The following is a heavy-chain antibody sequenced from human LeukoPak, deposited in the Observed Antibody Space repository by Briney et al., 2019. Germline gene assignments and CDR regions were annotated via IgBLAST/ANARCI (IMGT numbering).Heavy chain of an antibody. D-gene: IGHD6-6*01. CDR1: GLSVTSNH. J-gene: IGHJ4*02. Sequence: GGSLRLSCAASGLSVTSNHINWVRQAPGKGLEWVSIIYTGGTTHYADSLNDRFTISRDDSINTLYLQMNSLRAEDTAVYYCARDSSSYYFDYWGQGTLVTVS. CDR2: IYTGGTT. CDR3: ARDSSSYYFDY. V-gene: IGHV3-66*01.